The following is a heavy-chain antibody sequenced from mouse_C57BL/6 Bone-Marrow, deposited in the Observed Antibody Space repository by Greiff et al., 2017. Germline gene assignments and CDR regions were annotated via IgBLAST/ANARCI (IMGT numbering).Heavy chain of an antibody. D-gene: IGHD2-3*01. J-gene: IGHJ4*01. V-gene: IGHV1-81*01. Sequence: QVQLQQSGAELARPGASVKLSCKASGYTFTSYGISWVKQRTGQGLEWIGEIYPRSGTTYYNETFKGKATLTADKSSSTAYMELRSLTSEDSAIYFCAIVYDGYPYYAMDYWGQGTSVTVSS. CDR1: GYTFTSYG. CDR2: IYPRSGTT. CDR3: AIVYDGYPYYAMDY.